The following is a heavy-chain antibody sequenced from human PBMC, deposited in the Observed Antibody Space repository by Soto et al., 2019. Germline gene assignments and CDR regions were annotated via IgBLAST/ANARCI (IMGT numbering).Heavy chain of an antibody. V-gene: IGHV4-38-2*02. CDR1: GYSISSGYY. CDR2: INHSGST. CDR3: ARDVIAAAGTQRSYYYGMDV. D-gene: IGHD6-13*01. J-gene: IGHJ6*02. Sequence: PSETLSLTCAVSGYSISSGYYWGWIRQPPGKGLEWIGSINHSGSTYYKPSLKSRVTISADTSKNQFSLKLTSVTAADTAVYYCARDVIAAAGTQRSYYYGMDVWGQGTTVTVSS.